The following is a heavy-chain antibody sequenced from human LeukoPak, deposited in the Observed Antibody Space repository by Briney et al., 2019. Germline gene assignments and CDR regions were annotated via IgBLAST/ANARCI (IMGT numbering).Heavy chain of an antibody. CDR2: VSGRGRST. Sequence: PGGSLRLSCVASGLTLSNSAMSWVRQAPGKGLEWVSSVSGRGRSTYYADSVKGRFNVSKDHSRNTLYLEMRSLRAEDTAVYFCAQHRGFFGVTEYFDFWVQGTLVTVSS. CDR1: GLTLSNSA. J-gene: IGHJ4*02. CDR3: AQHRGFFGVTEYFDF. D-gene: IGHD3-3*01. V-gene: IGHV3-23*01.